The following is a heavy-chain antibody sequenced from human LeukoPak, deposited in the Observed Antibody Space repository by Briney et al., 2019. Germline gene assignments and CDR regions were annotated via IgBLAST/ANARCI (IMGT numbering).Heavy chain of an antibody. CDR2: ISSSGSTI. CDR1: GFTFSSYE. CDR3: AREGGGQWLVPNLWYYGMDV. V-gene: IGHV3-48*03. D-gene: IGHD6-19*01. Sequence: PGGSLRLSCAASGFTFSSYEMNWVRQAPGKGLEWVSYISSSGSTIYYADSVKGRFTISRDNAKNSLYLQMNSLRAEDTAVYYCAREGGGQWLVPNLWYYGMDVWDQGTTVTVSS. J-gene: IGHJ6*02.